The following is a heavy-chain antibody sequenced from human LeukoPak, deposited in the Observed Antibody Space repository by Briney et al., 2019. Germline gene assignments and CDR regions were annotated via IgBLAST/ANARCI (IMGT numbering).Heavy chain of an antibody. CDR2: IYYSGST. Sequence: SETLSLTCAVSGGSISSYYWSWVRQPPGKGLGWIGYIYYSGSTNYNPSLKSRVTISVDTSKNQFSLKLSSVTAADSAVYYCARAGYSGYDFDYWGQGTLVTVSS. CDR1: GGSISSYY. D-gene: IGHD5-12*01. CDR3: ARAGYSGYDFDY. J-gene: IGHJ4*02. V-gene: IGHV4-59*01.